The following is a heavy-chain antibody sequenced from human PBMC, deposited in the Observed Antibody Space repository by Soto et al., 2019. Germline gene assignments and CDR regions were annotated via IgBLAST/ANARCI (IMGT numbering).Heavy chain of an antibody. J-gene: IGHJ6*02. V-gene: IGHV5-10-1*01. CDR1: GSSFTSYL. CDR3: ARRSCSSTSCYPTNYYYYGMDV. CDR2: IDPSDSYT. D-gene: IGHD2-2*01. Sequence: GESLNLYCTVSGSSFTSYLTSCVRQMPGKGLEWMGRIDPSDSYTNYSPSFQGHVTISADKSISTAYLQWSSLKASDTAMYYCARRSCSSTSCYPTNYYYYGMDVWGQGTTVTVSS.